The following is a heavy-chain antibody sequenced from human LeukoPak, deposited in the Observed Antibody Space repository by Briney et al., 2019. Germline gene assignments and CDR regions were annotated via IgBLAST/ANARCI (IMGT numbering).Heavy chain of an antibody. CDR3: AKKLLAYTGYFYYYMDV. V-gene: IGHV3-23*01. CDR1: GFTFSNYA. Sequence: GGSLRLSCVASGFTFSNYAIIWVRQAPGKGLEWVSGISGSGASTDYADSVKGRFTIPRDNSGNTLYLQMKSLRAEDTAVYYCAKKLLAYTGYFYYYMDVWGKGTTVIVSS. D-gene: IGHD1-7*01. CDR2: ISGSGAST. J-gene: IGHJ6*03.